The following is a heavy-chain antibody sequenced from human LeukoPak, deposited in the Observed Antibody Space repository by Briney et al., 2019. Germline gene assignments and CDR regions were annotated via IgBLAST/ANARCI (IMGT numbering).Heavy chain of an antibody. CDR1: GFTFSTYA. CDR3: ARDKVTY. Sequence: GGSLRLSCAASGFTFSTYAMSWVRQAPGKGLEWVSAISNRGDRTFYADYVKGRFTISRDMSKNTLYLQMNSLRVEDTGVYYCARDKVTYWGQGTLVTVSS. J-gene: IGHJ4*02. V-gene: IGHV3-23*01. CDR2: ISNRGDRT.